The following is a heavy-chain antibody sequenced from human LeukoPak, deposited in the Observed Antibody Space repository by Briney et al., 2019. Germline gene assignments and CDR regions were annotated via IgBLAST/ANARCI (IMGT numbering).Heavy chain of an antibody. CDR3: ARSEGCAFDP. Sequence: SRTLSLTCIVFGGSFSNGDYYWSWIRQPPGKGLEWIGYIYYSGSTFYNPSLKSRVTISLDTSKSQFSLKLSSVTAADTAVYYCARSEGCAFDPWGQGTLVTVSS. CDR2: IYYSGST. CDR1: GGSFSNGDYY. V-gene: IGHV4-30-4*01. D-gene: IGHD2-15*01. J-gene: IGHJ5*02.